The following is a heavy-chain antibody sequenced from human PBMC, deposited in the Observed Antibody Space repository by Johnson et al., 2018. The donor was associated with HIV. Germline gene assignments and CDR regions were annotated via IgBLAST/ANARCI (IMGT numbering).Heavy chain of an antibody. CDR1: GFPFRSYG. D-gene: IGHD5-18*01. CDR2: ISYDGSNE. CDR3: AKERAYIRTFDI. J-gene: IGHJ3*02. Sequence: QLVASGGGVVQPGRSLRLSCAVSGFPFRSYGVHWVRQAPGKGLEWASVISYDGSNEYYADSVKGRFTISRDNSKNTLYLQMNSLRAEDTAVYYCAKERAYIRTFDIWGQGTLVTVSS. V-gene: IGHV3-30*18.